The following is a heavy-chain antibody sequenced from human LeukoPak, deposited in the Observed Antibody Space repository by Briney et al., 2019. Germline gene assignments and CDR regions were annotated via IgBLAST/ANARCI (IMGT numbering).Heavy chain of an antibody. J-gene: IGHJ4*02. CDR3: ARGGSNRFEN. V-gene: IGHV3-7*04. Sequence: GGSLRLSCAASGFTFSGYWMRWVGQAPGKGLNWVASIKPDGSETYYVDSVKGRFTISRDNAKNSLYLQMNSLRAEDTAVDYCARGGSNRFENWGQGTLVTVSS. D-gene: IGHD2/OR15-2a*01. CDR1: GFTFSGYW. CDR2: IKPDGSET.